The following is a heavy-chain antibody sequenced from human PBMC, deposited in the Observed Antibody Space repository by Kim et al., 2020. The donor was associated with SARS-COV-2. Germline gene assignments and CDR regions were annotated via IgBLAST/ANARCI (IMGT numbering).Heavy chain of an antibody. J-gene: IGHJ6*02. V-gene: IGHV4-34*01. CDR2: INHSGST. D-gene: IGHD2-8*01. CDR1: GGSFSGYY. CDR3: ARVDRYCTNGVCSQYGPFYDYYGMDV. Sequence: SETLSLTCAVYGGSFSGYYWSWIRQPPGKGLEWIGEINHSGSTNYNPSLKSRVTISVDTSKNQFSLKLSSVTAADTAVYYCARVDRYCTNGVCSQYGPFYDYYGMDVWGQGTTVTVSS.